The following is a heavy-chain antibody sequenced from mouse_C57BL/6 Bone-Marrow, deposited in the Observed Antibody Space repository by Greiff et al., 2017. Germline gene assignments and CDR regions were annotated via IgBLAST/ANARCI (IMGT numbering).Heavy chain of an antibody. V-gene: IGHV1-62-2*01. CDR2: FYPGSGSI. Sequence: QVHVKQSGAELVKPGASVKLSCKASGYIFTEYTIHWVKQRSGQGLAWIGWFYPGSGSIKYNERFKDKDTLTADKSSNTVYMELSRLTSDDSAVYFCARHERYYDYEGYFDYWGQGTTLTVSS. D-gene: IGHD2-4*01. J-gene: IGHJ2*01. CDR3: ARHERYYDYEGYFDY. CDR1: GYIFTEYT.